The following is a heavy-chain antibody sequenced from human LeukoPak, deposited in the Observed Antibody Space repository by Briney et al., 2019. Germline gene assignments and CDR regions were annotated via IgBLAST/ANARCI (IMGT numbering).Heavy chain of an antibody. V-gene: IGHV5-51*03. CDR1: GYSFTSYW. CDR3: ASTGGATTTGDAFDI. Sequence: GESLKISCKGSGYSFTSYWIGWVRQMPGKGLEWMGIIYPGDSVTRYSPSFQGQVTISADKSISTAYLQWSSLKASDTAMYYCASTGGATTTGDAFDIWGQGTMVTVSS. D-gene: IGHD1-26*01. J-gene: IGHJ3*02. CDR2: IYPGDSVT.